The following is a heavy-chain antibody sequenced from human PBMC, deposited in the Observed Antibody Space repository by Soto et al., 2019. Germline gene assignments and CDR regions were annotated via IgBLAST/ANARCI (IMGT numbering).Heavy chain of an antibody. CDR1: GGTFSSYT. Sequence: GASVKVSCKASGGTFSSYTISWVRQAPGQGLEWMGRIIPILGIANYAQKFQGRVTITADKSTSTAYMELSSLRSEDTAVYYCARVASGAAAQKWGQGTLVTVPQ. CDR2: IIPILGIA. CDR3: ARVASGAAAQK. D-gene: IGHD6-13*01. V-gene: IGHV1-69*02. J-gene: IGHJ4*02.